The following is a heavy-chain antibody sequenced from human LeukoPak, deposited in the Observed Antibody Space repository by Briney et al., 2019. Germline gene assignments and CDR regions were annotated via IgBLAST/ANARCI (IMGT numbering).Heavy chain of an antibody. D-gene: IGHD3-10*01. Sequence: PSETLSLSCAVSGGSISSGGYSWSWIRQPPGKGLEWIGYIYHSGSTYYNPSLKSRVTISVDRSKNQFSLKLSSVTAADTAVYYCARGDTYYYLDPWGQGTLVTVSS. J-gene: IGHJ5*02. CDR1: GGSISSGGYS. V-gene: IGHV4-30-2*01. CDR3: ARGDTYYYLDP. CDR2: IYHSGST.